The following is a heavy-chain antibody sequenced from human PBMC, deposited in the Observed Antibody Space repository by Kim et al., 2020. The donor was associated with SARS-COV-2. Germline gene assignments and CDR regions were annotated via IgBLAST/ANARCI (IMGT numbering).Heavy chain of an antibody. CDR3: VKDSIPYNGIFDAFDS. Sequence: GGSLRLSCAASGFIFKDFAMNWVRQTPGKGLEWVAHIGGAGSFTQFADSVKGRFSISRDDSKSAMYLYLSSLRPDDSAIYYCVKDSIPYNGIFDAFDSWGPGTRVTVSS. V-gene: IGHV3-23*01. CDR2: IGGAGSFT. CDR1: GFIFKDFA. J-gene: IGHJ4*03. D-gene: IGHD2-21*01.